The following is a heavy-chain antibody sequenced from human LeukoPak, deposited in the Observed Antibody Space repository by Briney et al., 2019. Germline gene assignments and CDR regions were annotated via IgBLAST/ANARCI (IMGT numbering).Heavy chain of an antibody. Sequence: GASVKVSCKASGYTFTSYGISWVRQAPGQGLEWMGWISAYNGNTNYAQKLQGRVTITRNTSISTAYMELSSLRSEDTAVYYCARGQGAYYDFWSGYSYYFDYWGQGTLVTVSS. CDR2: ISAYNGNT. J-gene: IGHJ4*02. CDR1: GYTFTSYG. V-gene: IGHV1-18*01. D-gene: IGHD3-3*01. CDR3: ARGQGAYYDFWSGYSYYFDY.